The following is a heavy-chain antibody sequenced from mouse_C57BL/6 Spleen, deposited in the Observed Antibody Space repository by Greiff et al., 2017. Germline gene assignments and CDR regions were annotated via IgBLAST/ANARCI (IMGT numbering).Heavy chain of an antibody. Sequence: QVQLQQPGAELVKPGASVKLSCKASGYTFTSYWMQWVKQRPGQGLEWIGEIDPSDSYTNYNQKFKGKATLTVDTFSSTAYMQLSSLTSEDSAVYYCARRGIYYGSSYQYFDVWGTGTTVTVSS. CDR2: IDPSDSYT. V-gene: IGHV1-50*01. D-gene: IGHD1-1*01. J-gene: IGHJ1*03. CDR3: ARRGIYYGSSYQYFDV. CDR1: GYTFTSYW.